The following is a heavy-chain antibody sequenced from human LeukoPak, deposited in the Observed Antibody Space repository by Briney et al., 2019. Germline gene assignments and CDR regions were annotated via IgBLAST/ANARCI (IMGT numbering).Heavy chain of an antibody. Sequence: PGGSLRLSCAASGFIFSNYWMTWVRQAPGKGLEWVANIKEDGSEKYYLYSVSGRFTISRDNAKNSLYLQMNSLRAEDTAVYYCVKVSIAVAGSDYWGQGTLVTVSS. D-gene: IGHD6-13*01. CDR2: IKEDGSEK. CDR1: GFIFSNYW. J-gene: IGHJ4*02. V-gene: IGHV3-7*01. CDR3: VKVSIAVAGSDY.